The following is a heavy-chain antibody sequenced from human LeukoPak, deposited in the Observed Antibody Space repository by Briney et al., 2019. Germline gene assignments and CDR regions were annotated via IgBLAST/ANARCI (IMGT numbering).Heavy chain of an antibody. J-gene: IGHJ3*02. D-gene: IGHD3-22*01. CDR3: ARSGYDSSGSRAFDI. CDR2: INPTSGST. CDR1: GYTFTSYY. Sequence: GASVKVSCKASGYTFTSYYMHGVRQAPGQGLEWMGRINPTSGSTSYAQKFQGRVTMTRDTSTSTVYMELSSLRSEDTAVYYCARSGYDSSGSRAFDIWGQGTMVTVSS. V-gene: IGHV1-46*01.